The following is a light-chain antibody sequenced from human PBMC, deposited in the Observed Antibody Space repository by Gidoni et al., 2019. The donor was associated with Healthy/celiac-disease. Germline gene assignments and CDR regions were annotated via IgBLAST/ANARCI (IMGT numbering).Light chain of an antibody. Sequence: EIVLPQSPGTLSLSPGERATLSCRASQSVSSSYLAWYQHKPGQAPRLLIYGASSRATGIPDRFSGSGSGTDFTLTISRLEPEDFAVYYCQQYGSSPVTFGPGTKVDIK. CDR3: QQYGSSPVT. V-gene: IGKV3-20*01. CDR2: GAS. J-gene: IGKJ3*01. CDR1: QSVSSSY.